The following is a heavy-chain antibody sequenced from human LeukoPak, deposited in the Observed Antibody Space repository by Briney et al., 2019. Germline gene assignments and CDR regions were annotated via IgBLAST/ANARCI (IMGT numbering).Heavy chain of an antibody. CDR2: ISDSGGRT. CDR1: GITLSNYG. Sequence: GGSLRLSCAVAGITLSNYGMSWGREAPGKGLEWVAVISDSGGRTNDADSVKGRFTISRDNPKNTLYLQMNSLRAEDTAVYFCAKRGVVIRVILVGFHKEAYYFDSWGQGALVTVSS. CDR3: AKRGVVIRVILVGFHKEAYYFDS. D-gene: IGHD3-22*01. V-gene: IGHV3-23*01. J-gene: IGHJ4*02.